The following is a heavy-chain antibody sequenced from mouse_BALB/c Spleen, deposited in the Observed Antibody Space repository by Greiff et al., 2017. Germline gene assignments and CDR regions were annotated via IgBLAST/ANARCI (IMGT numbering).Heavy chain of an antibody. V-gene: IGHV7-1*02. Sequence: EVKVVESGGGLVQPGGSLRLSCATSGFTFSDFYMEWVRQPPGKRLEWIAASRNKANDYTTEYSASVKGRFIVSRDTSQSILYLQMNALRAEDTAIYYCARDEGYYGSSDYYAMDYWGQGTSVTVSA. J-gene: IGHJ4*01. CDR2: SRNKANDYTT. CDR1: GFTFSDFY. CDR3: ARDEGYYGSSDYYAMDY. D-gene: IGHD1-1*01.